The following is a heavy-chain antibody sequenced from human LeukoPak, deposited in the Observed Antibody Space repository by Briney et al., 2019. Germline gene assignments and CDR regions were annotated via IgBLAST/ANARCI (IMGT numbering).Heavy chain of an antibody. Sequence: PSETLFLTCTVSGGSISSYYWSWIRQPPGKGLEWIGYIYYSGSTNYNPSLKSRVTISVDTSKNQFSLKLSSVTAADTAVYYCARDSGAFDIWGRGTMVTVSS. J-gene: IGHJ3*02. CDR2: IYYSGST. CDR3: ARDSGAFDI. V-gene: IGHV4-59*01. D-gene: IGHD1-26*01. CDR1: GGSISSYY.